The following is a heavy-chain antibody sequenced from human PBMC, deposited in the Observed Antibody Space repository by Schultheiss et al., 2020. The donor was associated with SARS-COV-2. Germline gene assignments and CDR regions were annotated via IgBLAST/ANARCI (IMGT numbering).Heavy chain of an antibody. CDR2: INWNGGRI. Sequence: GESLKISCAASGFTFSSYGMHWVRQAPGKGLEWVSGINWNGGRIGYADSVKGRFTIARDNAKNTLYLQMNSLRAEDTAVYYCALDTQGSSSWYFGYYYYGMDVWGQGTTVTVSS. D-gene: IGHD6-13*01. V-gene: IGHV3-74*01. CDR3: ALDTQGSSSWYFGYYYYGMDV. J-gene: IGHJ6*02. CDR1: GFTFSSYG.